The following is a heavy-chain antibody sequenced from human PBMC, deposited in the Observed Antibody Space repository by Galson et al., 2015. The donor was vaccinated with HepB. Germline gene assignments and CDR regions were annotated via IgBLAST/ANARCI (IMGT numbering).Heavy chain of an antibody. Sequence: SVKVSCKASGGTFSSYAISWVRQAPGQGLEWMGGIIPIFGTANYAQKFQGRVTITADESTSTAYMELSSLRSEDTAVYYCARGGTGVEWLPQNAFDIWGQGTMVTVSS. J-gene: IGHJ3*02. D-gene: IGHD3-3*01. CDR3: ARGGTGVEWLPQNAFDI. V-gene: IGHV1-69*13. CDR1: GGTFSSYA. CDR2: IIPIFGTA.